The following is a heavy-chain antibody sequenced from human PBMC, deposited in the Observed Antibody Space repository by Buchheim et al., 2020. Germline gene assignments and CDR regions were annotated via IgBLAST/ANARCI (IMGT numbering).Heavy chain of an antibody. CDR2: ISYDSSHK. J-gene: IGHJ4*02. V-gene: IGHV3-30*18. Sequence: VQMVESGGGVVQPGKSLRLSCAASGFIFSDFGLHWVRQAPGKGLEWVAVISYDSSHKYYADSVKGRFTISRDNSKYKLYFQVNSLRLEDTALYYCAKDSGSTSELDFWGQGTL. D-gene: IGHD1-26*01. CDR3: AKDSGSTSELDF. CDR1: GFIFSDFG.